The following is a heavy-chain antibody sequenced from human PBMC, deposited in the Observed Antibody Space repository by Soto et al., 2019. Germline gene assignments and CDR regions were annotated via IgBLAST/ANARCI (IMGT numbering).Heavy chain of an antibody. CDR1: GFTFGSYT. D-gene: IGHD1-1*01. CDR3: ARGTGYFHY. CDR2: ISASSSQI. J-gene: IGHJ4*02. Sequence: EVQLVESGGGLVKPGRSLRLSCTAAGFTFGSYTINWVRQAPGKGLEWVSSISASSSQIYYADSVKGRLTISRDNAKNSLSLPMNSLSAAATPVYFSARGTGYFHYWGQGTLVTVSS. V-gene: IGHV3-21*01.